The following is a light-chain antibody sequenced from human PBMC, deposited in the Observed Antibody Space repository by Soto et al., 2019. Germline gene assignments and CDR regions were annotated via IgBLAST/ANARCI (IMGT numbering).Light chain of an antibody. CDR2: SVS. J-gene: IGKJ1*01. Sequence: DIQMTQSPSSLSASVGDRVTITCRASQGISNYLAWYQQKPGKVPNLLIYSVSTLQSRVPSRFSGSGSGTDFTLTISNLQAADVATYYCQKYNSAPWTVGQGTKVEI. V-gene: IGKV1-27*01. CDR1: QGISNY. CDR3: QKYNSAPWT.